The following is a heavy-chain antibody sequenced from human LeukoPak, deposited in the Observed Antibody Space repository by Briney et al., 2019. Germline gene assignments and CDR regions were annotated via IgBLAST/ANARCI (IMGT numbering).Heavy chain of an antibody. CDR2: INPSGSST. CDR3: ARDVGEYCSSTNCYASHY. J-gene: IGHJ4*02. Sequence: GASVKVSCKVSGYTLTELSMHWVRQAPGQGLEWMGLINPSGSSTLYAQKFQGRVTMTRDMSTTTDYMELSSLRSEDTAVYYCARDVGEYCSSTNCYASHYWGQGTLVTVSS. D-gene: IGHD2-2*01. CDR1: GYTLTELS. V-gene: IGHV1-46*01.